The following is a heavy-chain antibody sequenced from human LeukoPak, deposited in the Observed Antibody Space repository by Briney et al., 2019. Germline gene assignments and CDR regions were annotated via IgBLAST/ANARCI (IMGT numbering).Heavy chain of an antibody. J-gene: IGHJ3*02. CDR3: ARAPHYYGSGSYYNEGAFDI. V-gene: IGHV5-51*01. CDR2: IYPGDSDT. Sequence: GESLKISCKGSGYSFTSYWIGWVRQMPGKGLEWMGIIYPGDSDTRCSPSFQGQVTISADKSISTAYLQWSSLKASDTAMYYCARAPHYYGSGSYYNEGAFDIWGQGTMVTVSS. CDR1: GYSFTSYW. D-gene: IGHD3-10*01.